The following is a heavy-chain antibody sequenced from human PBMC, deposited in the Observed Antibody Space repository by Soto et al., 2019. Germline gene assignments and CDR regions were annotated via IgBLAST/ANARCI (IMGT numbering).Heavy chain of an antibody. D-gene: IGHD6-25*01. Sequence: QVQLVQSGAEVKKPGASVKVSCKASGYTFTDYHIHWVRQAPGQGLEFMGWINANNGGAGSAQQFQGSVTVTRGTFITTVYMELSNLRSDDTAVYYCAREGGSETLQPSYNWFDTWGQGTLVTVSS. CDR1: GYTFTDYH. CDR3: AREGGSETLQPSYNWFDT. J-gene: IGHJ5*02. V-gene: IGHV1-2*02. CDR2: INANNGGA.